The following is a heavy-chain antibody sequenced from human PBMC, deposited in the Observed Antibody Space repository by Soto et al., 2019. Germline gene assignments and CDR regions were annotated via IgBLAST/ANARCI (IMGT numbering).Heavy chain of an antibody. CDR2: IYPGDSDT. D-gene: IGHD3-10*01. CDR1: GYSFTCYW. V-gene: IGHV5-51*01. Sequence: GESLKISCKGSGYSFTCYWIGWVRQMPGKGLEWMGIIYPGDSDTRYSPSFQGQVTISADKSISTAYLQWSSLKASDTAMYYCARGARLLWFGEVNWFDPWGQGTLVTVSS. J-gene: IGHJ5*02. CDR3: ARGARLLWFGEVNWFDP.